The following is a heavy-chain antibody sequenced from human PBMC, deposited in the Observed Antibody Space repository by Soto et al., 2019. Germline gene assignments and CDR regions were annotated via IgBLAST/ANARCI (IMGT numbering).Heavy chain of an antibody. D-gene: IGHD1-26*01. CDR2: IWYDGSND. V-gene: IGHV3-33*01. Sequence: QVQLVESGGGVVQPGRSLRLSCAASGFTFSNYGMHWVRQAPGKGLEWVAIIWYDGSNDYYVDSVKGRFTISRDNSKNTLSLQMNSLRAEDTAVYYCARDRWEFQLCYYRLDGWGQGTTVTVS. J-gene: IGHJ6*02. CDR1: GFTFSNYG. CDR3: ARDRWEFQLCYYRLDG.